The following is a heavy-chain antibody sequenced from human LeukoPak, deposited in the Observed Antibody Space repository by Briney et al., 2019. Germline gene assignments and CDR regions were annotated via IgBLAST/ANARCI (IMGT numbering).Heavy chain of an antibody. CDR1: GYTFTGYF. J-gene: IGHJ4*02. V-gene: IGHV1-2*02. D-gene: IGHD4-23*01. CDR2: INPNSGGT. Sequence: GASVKVSCEASGYTFTGYFIHWVRQAPGQGLEWMGWINPNSGGTNYAQKFQGRVTMTRDTSISTAYMELSRLRSDDTAVYYCAISDYGGKSPPLDYWGQGTLVTVSS. CDR3: AISDYGGKSPPLDY.